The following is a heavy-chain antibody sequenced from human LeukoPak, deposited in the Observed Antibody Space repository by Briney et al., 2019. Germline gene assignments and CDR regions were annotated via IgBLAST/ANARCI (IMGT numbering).Heavy chain of an antibody. CDR1: GYTFTSYG. D-gene: IGHD3-22*01. V-gene: IGHV1-18*01. J-gene: IGHJ4*02. Sequence: ASVKVSCKASGYTFTSYGISWVRQAPGQGLEWMGWISAYNGNTNYAQKLQGRVTMTTDTSTSTAYMELRSLRSDNTAVYYCARDTDSSGYYYADYWGQGTLVTVSS. CDR2: ISAYNGNT. CDR3: ARDTDSSGYYYADY.